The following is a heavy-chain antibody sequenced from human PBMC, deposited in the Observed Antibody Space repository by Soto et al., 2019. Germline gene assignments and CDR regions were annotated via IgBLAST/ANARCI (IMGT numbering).Heavy chain of an antibody. CDR2: VYVAGGS. CDR3: SRGAGPPWFDP. V-gene: IGHV4-4*07. CDR1: GDAISDYS. Sequence: PSETLSLTCTVSGDAISDYSWSWIRQPAGQGLEWIGRVYVAGGSNYNPSLKSRATISLDRSKNEFSLRLTSVTAADTAVYFCSRGAGPPWFDPWGQGIRVTVS. J-gene: IGHJ5*02.